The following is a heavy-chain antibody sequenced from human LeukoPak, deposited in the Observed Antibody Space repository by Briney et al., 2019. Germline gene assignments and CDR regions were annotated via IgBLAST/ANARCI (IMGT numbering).Heavy chain of an antibody. CDR2: IIPIFGTA. D-gene: IGHD1-26*01. CDR3: ARGVGATTAAFDI. J-gene: IGHJ3*02. V-gene: IGHV1-69*05. CDR1: GGTFSSYA. Sequence: VASVKVSCKAFGGTFSSYAISWVRQAPGQGLEWMGRIIPIFGTANYAQKFQGRVTITTDESTSTAYMELSSLRSEDTAVYYCARGVGATTAAFDIWGQGTMVTVSS.